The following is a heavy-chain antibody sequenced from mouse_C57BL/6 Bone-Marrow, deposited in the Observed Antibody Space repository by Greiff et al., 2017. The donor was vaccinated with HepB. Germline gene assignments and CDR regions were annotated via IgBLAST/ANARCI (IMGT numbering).Heavy chain of an antibody. Sequence: VQLQQPGAELVKPGASVKMSCKASGYTFTSYWITWVKQRPGQGLEWIGDIYPGSGSTNYNEKFKSKATLTVDTSSSTAYMQLSSLISEDSAVYYCARRNYYGSRYYFDYWGQGTTLTVSS. J-gene: IGHJ2*01. V-gene: IGHV1-55*01. D-gene: IGHD1-1*01. CDR2: IYPGSGST. CDR3: ARRNYYGSRYYFDY. CDR1: GYTFTSYW.